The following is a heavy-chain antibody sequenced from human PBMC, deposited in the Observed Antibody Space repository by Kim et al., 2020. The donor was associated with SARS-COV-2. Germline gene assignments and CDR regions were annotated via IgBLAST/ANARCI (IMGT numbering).Heavy chain of an antibody. CDR3: TKTKVRPHYYNSVYHYGMDV. Sequence: GGSLRLSCAASGLSVSGNFMTWVRQAPGKGLEWVSVMFNSGGTNYADSVKGRFTISRDDSKNTLYLQMNSLRADDTALYYCTKTKVRPHYYNSVYHYGMDVWGQGTRVIVSS. J-gene: IGHJ6*02. V-gene: IGHV3-53*01. CDR1: GLSVSGNF. CDR2: MFNSGGT. D-gene: IGHD3-22*01.